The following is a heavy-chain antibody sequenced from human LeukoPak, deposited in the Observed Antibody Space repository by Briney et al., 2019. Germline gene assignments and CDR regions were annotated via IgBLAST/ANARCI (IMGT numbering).Heavy chain of an antibody. CDR1: QYPFTDHY. CDR2: INPSAGTT. D-gene: IGHD1-26*01. V-gene: IGHV1-46*01. CDR3: ASAPIGSYFDY. Sequence: GASVKVSCKASQYPFTDHYMHWVRQAPGEGLEWMGMINPSAGTTSYAQKFQGRVTMTRVTSTSTVYMELSSLRFEDTALYYCASAPIGSYFDYWGQGTLVTVSS. J-gene: IGHJ4*02.